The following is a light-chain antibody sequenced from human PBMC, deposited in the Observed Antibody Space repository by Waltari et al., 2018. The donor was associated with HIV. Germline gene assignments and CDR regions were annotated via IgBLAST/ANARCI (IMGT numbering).Light chain of an antibody. CDR3: ASWDDSLNGVI. CDR1: GSNIGTRP. CDR2: RGD. J-gene: IGLJ2*01. V-gene: IGLV1-44*01. Sequence: QSVLTQPPSASGTPGQRVTISCSGSGSNIGTRPVNWYQQLARSAPKLLIYRGDLRPSGVPDLFSGSKSATSASLAISGLQSEDEATYYCASWDDSLNGVIFGGGTELTVL.